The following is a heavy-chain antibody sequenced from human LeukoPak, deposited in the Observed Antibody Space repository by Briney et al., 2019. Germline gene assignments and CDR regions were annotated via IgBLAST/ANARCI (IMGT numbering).Heavy chain of an antibody. CDR2: IHYSEGT. Sequence: SETLSLTCAVSGFSISSSYWWGWVRQPPGKGLEWIGYIHYSEGTYYNPSLKSRVTISVDTSKNQFSLKLSSVTAADTAVYYCAIVDTAIGAFDIWGQGTMVTVSS. J-gene: IGHJ3*02. V-gene: IGHV4-28*03. CDR1: GFSISSSYW. D-gene: IGHD5-18*01. CDR3: AIVDTAIGAFDI.